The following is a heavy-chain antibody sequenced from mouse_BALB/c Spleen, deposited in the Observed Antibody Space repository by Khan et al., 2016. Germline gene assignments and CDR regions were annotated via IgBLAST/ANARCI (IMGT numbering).Heavy chain of an antibody. D-gene: IGHD2-4*01. V-gene: IGHV2-5-1*01. J-gene: IGHJ4*01. CDR2: IWRGGST. CDR1: GFSLTSYG. CDR3: ATSNYDVGYYAMDY. Sequence: QVQLQQSGPSLVQPSQSLSITCTVSGFSLTSYGVHWVRQSPGKGLEWLGVIWRGGSTDYNAAFMSRLSITKDNSKSQVFFKMNSLQADDTAIYYSATSNYDVGYYAMDYWCQGTSVTVSS.